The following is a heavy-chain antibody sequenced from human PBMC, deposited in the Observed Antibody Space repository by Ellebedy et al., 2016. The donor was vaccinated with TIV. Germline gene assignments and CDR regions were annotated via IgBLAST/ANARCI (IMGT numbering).Heavy chain of an antibody. CDR3: ARISTSGRGADQSFQH. J-gene: IGHJ1*01. CDR1: GYSFPNYW. Sequence: GESLKIPCKVSGYSFPNYWIGWVRQMPGKGLEWMGTIYPTDSDTRYSPSFQGQVTISADKSLNTAFLQWSSLRASDTAIYYCARISTSGRGADQSFQHWGQGTLVTVSS. V-gene: IGHV5-51*01. D-gene: IGHD5-24*01. CDR2: IYPTDSDT.